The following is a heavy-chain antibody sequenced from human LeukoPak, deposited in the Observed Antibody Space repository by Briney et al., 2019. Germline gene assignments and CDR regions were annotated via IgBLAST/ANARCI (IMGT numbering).Heavy chain of an antibody. Sequence: GGSLRLSCAASGFTFRRYGMSWVRQAPGKGLEWVSAISGSGGGSTYYADSVKGRFTISRDNSKNSLYLQMNSLRAEDTAVYYCARDRGYSYGWYFDYWGQGTLVTVSS. CDR2: ISGSGGGST. V-gene: IGHV3-23*01. J-gene: IGHJ4*02. D-gene: IGHD5-18*01. CDR1: GFTFRRYG. CDR3: ARDRGYSYGWYFDY.